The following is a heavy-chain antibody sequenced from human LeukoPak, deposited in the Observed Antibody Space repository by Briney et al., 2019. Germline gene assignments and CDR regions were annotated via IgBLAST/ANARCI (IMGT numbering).Heavy chain of an antibody. J-gene: IGHJ6*03. CDR2: INHSGST. Sequence: SETLSLTCAVYVGSFSGYHWNWIRQPPGKGLEWIGEINHSGSTNYNPSLKSRVTISVDTSKNQFSLKLSSVTAADTAIYYCARDFSSSSTVYYYYYMDVWGKGTTVTVSS. CDR1: VGSFSGYH. D-gene: IGHD6-6*01. V-gene: IGHV4-34*01. CDR3: ARDFSSSSTVYYYYYMDV.